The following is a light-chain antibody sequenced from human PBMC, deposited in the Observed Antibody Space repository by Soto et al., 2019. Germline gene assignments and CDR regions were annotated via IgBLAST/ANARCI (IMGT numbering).Light chain of an antibody. J-gene: IGKJ2*01. CDR1: QSISSF. CDR2: AAS. Sequence: DIQMTQSPSSLSASVGDRVTITCRASQSISSFLNWYQQKPGKAPHLLIYAASSLQSGVPSRFSGSGSGTDFTLTISSLQPEDFATYYCQQSHSTPRPFGLGTKLAIK. V-gene: IGKV1-39*01. CDR3: QQSHSTPRP.